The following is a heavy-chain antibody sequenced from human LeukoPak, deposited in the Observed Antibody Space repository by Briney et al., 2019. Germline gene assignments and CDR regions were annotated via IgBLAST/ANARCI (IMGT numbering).Heavy chain of an antibody. CDR2: ISSSSSYI. J-gene: IGHJ4*02. V-gene: IGHV3-21*01. Sequence: GGSLRLSCAASGFTFSSYSMNWVRQAPGKGLEWVSSISSSSSYIYYADSVKGRFTISRDNAKNSLYLQMNSLRAEDTAVYYCARVKDTAMVKDYWGQGTLVTVSS. CDR3: ARVKDTAMVKDY. CDR1: GFTFSSYS. D-gene: IGHD5-18*01.